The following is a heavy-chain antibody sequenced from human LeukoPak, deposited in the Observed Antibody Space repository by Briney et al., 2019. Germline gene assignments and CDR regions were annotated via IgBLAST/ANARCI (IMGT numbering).Heavy chain of an antibody. CDR3: ARDTAGTTRSDAFDI. Sequence: SVKVSCKASGGTFSSYTISWVRQAPGQGLEWMGRIIPILGIANYAQKFQGRVTITADKSTSTAYMELSSLRSEDTAVYYCARDTAGTTRSDAFDIWGQGTMVTVSS. D-gene: IGHD1-1*01. CDR2: IIPILGIA. J-gene: IGHJ3*02. V-gene: IGHV1-69*04. CDR1: GGTFSSYT.